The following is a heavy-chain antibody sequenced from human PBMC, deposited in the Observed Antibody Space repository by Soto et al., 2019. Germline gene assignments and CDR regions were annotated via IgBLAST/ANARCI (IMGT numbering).Heavy chain of an antibody. CDR1: GYTFTSYG. V-gene: IGHV1-18*01. CDR2: ISAYNGNT. CDR3: ARSKGYRGVVVTAAIDY. D-gene: IGHD2-21*02. J-gene: IGHJ4*02. Sequence: QVQLVQSGAEVKKPGASVKVSCKASGYTFTSYGISWVRQAPGQGLEWMGWISAYNGNTNYAQKLQGRVTMTTDTSXSXGYMELRSLRSDDTAVYYCARSKGYRGVVVTAAIDYWGQGTLVTVSS.